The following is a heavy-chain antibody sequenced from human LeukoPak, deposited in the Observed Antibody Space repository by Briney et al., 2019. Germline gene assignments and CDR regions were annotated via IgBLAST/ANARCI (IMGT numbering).Heavy chain of an antibody. CDR3: ARDASEGYYDSSGYYSFDY. V-gene: IGHV1-69*04. CDR2: IIPILGIA. Sequence: GSSVKVSCKASGGTFSSYAISWVRQAPGQGLEWMGRIIPILGIANYAQKFQGRVTITADKSTSTAYMELSSLGSEDTAVYYCARDASEGYYDSSGYYSFDYWGQGTLVTVSS. J-gene: IGHJ4*02. D-gene: IGHD3-22*01. CDR1: GGTFSSYA.